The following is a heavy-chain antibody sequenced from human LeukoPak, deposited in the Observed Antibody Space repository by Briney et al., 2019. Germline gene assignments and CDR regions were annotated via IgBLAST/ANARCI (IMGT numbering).Heavy chain of an antibody. CDR1: GYTFTAYY. V-gene: IGHV1-2*02. CDR3: AKARGLYCSSTSCYDCDV. Sequence: ASVKVSCKASGYTFTAYYIHWVRQAPGQGLEWMGWINPNSGCTNYAQKFQGSVTLTRDTSITTAYMQLSRLRSDDTAVYYCAKARGLYCSSTSCYDCDVWGKGTTVTVSS. D-gene: IGHD2-2*01. CDR2: INPNSGCT. J-gene: IGHJ6*04.